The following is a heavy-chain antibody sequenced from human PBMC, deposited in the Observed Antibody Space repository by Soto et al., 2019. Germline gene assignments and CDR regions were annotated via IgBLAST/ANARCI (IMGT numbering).Heavy chain of an antibody. V-gene: IGHV4-31*03. J-gene: IGHJ3*02. CDR3: ARGNDILTGYTPGAFDI. CDR2: IYYSGST. D-gene: IGHD3-9*01. CDR1: GGSISSGGYY. Sequence: LSLTCTVSGGSISSGGYYWSWIRQHPGKGLEWIGYIYYSGSTYYNPSLKSRVTISVDTSKNQFSLKLSSVTAADTAVYYCARGNDILTGYTPGAFDIWGQGTMVTVSS.